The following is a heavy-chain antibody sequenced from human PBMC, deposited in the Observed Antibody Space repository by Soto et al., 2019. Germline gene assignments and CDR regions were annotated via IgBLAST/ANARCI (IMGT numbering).Heavy chain of an antibody. CDR3: ARHLYSSSYDRPRGTFDY. CDR2: IYYSGST. D-gene: IGHD6-6*01. Sequence: SETLSLTCTVSGGSISSYYWSWIRQPPGKGLEWIGYIYYSGSTNYNPSLKSRVTISVDTSKNQFSLKLSSVTAADTAVYYCARHLYSSSYDRPRGTFDYWGQGTLVTVSS. J-gene: IGHJ4*02. V-gene: IGHV4-59*01. CDR1: GGSISSYY.